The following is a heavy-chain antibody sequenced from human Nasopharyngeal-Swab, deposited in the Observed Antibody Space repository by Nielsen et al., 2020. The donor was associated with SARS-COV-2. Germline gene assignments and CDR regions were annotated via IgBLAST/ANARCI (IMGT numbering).Heavy chain of an antibody. Sequence: GGSLRLSCAASGFSFSTFWMHWVRQVPGEGLVWVSRINTDGRRTNYAESVKGRFTISRDNVKNMLYLQMNSLRAEDTAVYYCAKKAPGVGQLWYDYWGQGTLVTVSS. CDR2: INTDGRRT. V-gene: IGHV3-74*01. CDR1: GFSFSTFW. CDR3: AKKAPGVGQLWYDY. J-gene: IGHJ4*02. D-gene: IGHD5-18*01.